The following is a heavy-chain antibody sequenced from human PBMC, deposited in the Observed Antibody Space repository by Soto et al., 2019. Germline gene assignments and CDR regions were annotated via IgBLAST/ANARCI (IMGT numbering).Heavy chain of an antibody. CDR2: INPSGGST. V-gene: IGHV1-46*01. CDR1: GYTFTSYY. CDR3: ARLGGFDWSSDY. J-gene: IGHJ4*02. D-gene: IGHD3-9*01. Sequence: GASVKVSCKASGYTFTSYYMHWVRQAPGQGLEWMGIINPSGGSTSYAQKFQGRVTMTRDTSTSAVYMELSSLRSEDTAVYYCARLGGFDWSSDYWGQGTPVTVSS.